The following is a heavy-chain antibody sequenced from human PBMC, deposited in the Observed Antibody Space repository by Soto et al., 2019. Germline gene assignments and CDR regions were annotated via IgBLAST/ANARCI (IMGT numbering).Heavy chain of an antibody. CDR2: ISHDGRSK. CDR3: AKDRRYCDTSSCYLGHSFDI. J-gene: IGHJ3*02. D-gene: IGHD2-15*01. CDR1: GFTFSTFG. Sequence: GGSLRLSCADSGFTFSTFGVHWVRQAPGKGLEWVAVISHDGRSKFYGDSVKGRFTVSRDNSKNMVSLEMNSLRPEDTAVYYCAKDRRYCDTSSCYLGHSFDIWGQGTVVTVSS. V-gene: IGHV3-30*18.